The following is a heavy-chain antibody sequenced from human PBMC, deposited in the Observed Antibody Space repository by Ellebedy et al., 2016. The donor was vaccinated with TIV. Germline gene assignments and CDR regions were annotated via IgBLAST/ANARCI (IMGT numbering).Heavy chain of an antibody. D-gene: IGHD3-9*01. V-gene: IGHV3-33*01. Sequence: GESLKISCAASGFTFSSYGMNWVRQAPGKVLAWVAIIWYDGSNTYYADSVKGRFTISRDNSKNTLYLQMNSLRAEDTAVYYCARGIYFDWSEDAFDIWGQGTKVTVSA. CDR2: IWYDGSNT. J-gene: IGHJ3*02. CDR3: ARGIYFDWSEDAFDI. CDR1: GFTFSSYG.